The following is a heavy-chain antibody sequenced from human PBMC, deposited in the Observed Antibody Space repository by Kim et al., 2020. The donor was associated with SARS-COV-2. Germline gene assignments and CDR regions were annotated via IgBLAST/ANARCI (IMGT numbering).Heavy chain of an antibody. J-gene: IGHJ1*01. D-gene: IGHD3-10*01. Sequence: SVKVSCKASGYTFTYRYLHWVRQAPGQALEWMGWITPFNGNTNYAQKFQDRVTITRDRSMSTAYRELSSLGSEETAMFYVAGSSLLGNYGCGRHEYFQH. CDR3: AGSSLLGNYGCGRHEYFQH. CDR1: GYTFTYRY. V-gene: IGHV1-45*02. CDR2: ITPFNGNT.